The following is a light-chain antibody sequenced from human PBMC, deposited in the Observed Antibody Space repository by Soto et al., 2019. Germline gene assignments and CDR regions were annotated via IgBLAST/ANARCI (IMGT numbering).Light chain of an antibody. J-gene: IGKJ4*01. Sequence: EIVLTQSPATLSLSPGERATLSCRASESVSGHLAWYQQKVGQRPRLLIYDTSNRATDIPARFSGSGSGTDFTLTIASLQPEDVAVYFCQQRSNWPLTFGGGTKVEIK. CDR1: ESVSGH. CDR3: QQRSNWPLT. CDR2: DTS. V-gene: IGKV3-11*01.